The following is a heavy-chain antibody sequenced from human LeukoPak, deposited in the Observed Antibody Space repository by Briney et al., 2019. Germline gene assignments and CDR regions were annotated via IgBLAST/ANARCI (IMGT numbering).Heavy chain of an antibody. CDR3: ARDRYGVAAEGSWFDP. Sequence: GGSLRLSCTASGFTFSSYGMNWVRQAPGKGLEWVSCISSSSSYIYYADSVKGRFTISRDNAKNSLYLQMNSLRAEDTAVYYCARDRYGVAAEGSWFDPWGQGTLVTVSS. CDR2: ISSSSSYI. CDR1: GFTFSSYG. V-gene: IGHV3-21*01. J-gene: IGHJ5*02. D-gene: IGHD6-13*01.